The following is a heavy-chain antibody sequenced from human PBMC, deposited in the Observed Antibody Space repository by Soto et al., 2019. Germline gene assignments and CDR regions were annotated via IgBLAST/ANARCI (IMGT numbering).Heavy chain of an antibody. D-gene: IGHD3-22*01. CDR3: ARSTHSTGNYYDSSGSSFDAFDI. CDR1: GFTFSSYS. Sequence: GGSLRLSCAASGFTFSSYSMNWVRQAPGKGLEWVSSISSSSSYIYYADSVKGRFTISRDNAKNSLYLQMNSLRAEDTAVYYCARSTHSTGNYYDSSGSSFDAFDIWGQGTRVTVSS. V-gene: IGHV3-21*01. CDR2: ISSSSSYI. J-gene: IGHJ3*02.